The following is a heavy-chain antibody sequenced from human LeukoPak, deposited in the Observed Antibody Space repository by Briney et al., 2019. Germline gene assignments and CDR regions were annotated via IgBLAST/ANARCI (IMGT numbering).Heavy chain of an antibody. CDR1: GFTFSSYG. CDR2: IRYDGSNK. V-gene: IGHV3-30*02. CDR3: AHMAAAGSSTTFDY. J-gene: IGHJ4*02. D-gene: IGHD6-13*01. Sequence: GGSLRLSCAASGFTFSSYGMHWVRQAPGKGLEWVAFIRYDGSNKYYADSVKGRFTISRDNSKNTLYLQMNSLRAEDTAVYYCAHMAAAGSSTTFDYWGQGTLVPVSS.